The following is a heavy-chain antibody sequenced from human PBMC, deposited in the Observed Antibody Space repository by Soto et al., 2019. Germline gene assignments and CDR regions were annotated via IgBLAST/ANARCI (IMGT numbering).Heavy chain of an antibody. V-gene: IGHV3-23*01. Sequence: PGGSLRLSCAAPGFTFSSYAMSWVRQAPGKGLEWVSAISGSGGSTYYADSVKGRFTISRDNSKNTLYLQMNSLRAEDTAVYYCAKGFDSSSWYYGMDVWGQGNTVTV. CDR3: AKGFDSSSWYYGMDV. J-gene: IGHJ6*02. CDR2: ISGSGGST. D-gene: IGHD6-13*01. CDR1: GFTFSSYA.